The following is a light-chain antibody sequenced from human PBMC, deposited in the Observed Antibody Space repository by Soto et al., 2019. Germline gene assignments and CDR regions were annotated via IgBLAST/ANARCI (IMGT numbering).Light chain of an antibody. CDR1: QSVSNNY. J-gene: IGKJ2*01. CDR3: QQYGSSPPYT. CDR2: GSS. V-gene: IGKV3-20*01. Sequence: EVVLTQSPGTLSLSPGERASLSCRASQSVSNNYLAWYQQKPGQSPKPLIFGSSDRATGIPDRFSGSGSGTDFTLTISRREPDDFAVYYCQQYGSSPPYTFGQGTKLEIK.